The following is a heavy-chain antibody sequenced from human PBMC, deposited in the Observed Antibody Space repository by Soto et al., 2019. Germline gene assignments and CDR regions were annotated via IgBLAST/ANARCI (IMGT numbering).Heavy chain of an antibody. CDR1: GFTFSSQA. CDR3: ARCRTSTTSWGLFSN. D-gene: IGHD2-2*01. V-gene: IGHV3-23*01. CDR2: LTHSIGGP. Sequence: GRSLRLSCAASGFTFSSQALAWVRQAPGKGLEWVSALTHSIGGPDYADAVAGRFTISRDNSKSTLDLQLNSLRSYDTAVYYCARCRTSTTSWGLFSNWGQGTLVTVSS. J-gene: IGHJ4*02.